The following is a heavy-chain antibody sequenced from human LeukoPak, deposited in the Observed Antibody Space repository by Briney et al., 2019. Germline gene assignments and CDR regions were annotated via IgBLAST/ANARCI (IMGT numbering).Heavy chain of an antibody. D-gene: IGHD4-17*01. CDR1: GYTFTSYD. CDR2: MNPNSGNT. CDR3: ARGKIPAPDSTVTTDFDY. V-gene: IGHV1-8*01. Sequence: ASVTVSCKASGYTFTSYDINWVRQAPGQGLEWMGWMNPNSGNTGHAQKFQGRVTMTRNTSISTAYMELSSLRSEDTAVYYCARGKIPAPDSTVTTDFDYWGQGTLVTVSS. J-gene: IGHJ4*02.